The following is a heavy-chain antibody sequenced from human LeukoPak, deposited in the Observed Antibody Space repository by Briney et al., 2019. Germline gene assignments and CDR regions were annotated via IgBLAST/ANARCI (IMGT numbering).Heavy chain of an antibody. CDR2: ISSSCSTI. D-gene: IGHD3-10*02. J-gene: IGHJ6*04. CDR3: TEMGITMVGGG. Sequence: GGSLRLSCAASGITFSSYEMNWVRQAPGKGLEWVSYISSSCSTIYYAYSVKGRFTISSDNAKTSLYLQMNSLRAENTAVYYCTEMGITMVGGGWGKGTTVTISS. CDR1: GITFSSYE. V-gene: IGHV3-48*03.